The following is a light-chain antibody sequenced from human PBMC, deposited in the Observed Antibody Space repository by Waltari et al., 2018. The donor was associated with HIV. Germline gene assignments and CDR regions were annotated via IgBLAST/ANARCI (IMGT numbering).Light chain of an antibody. CDR1: SLDIGLYDF. V-gene: IGLV2-14*01. J-gene: IGLJ3*02. CDR2: WVH. CDR3: TSHTLTRILL. Sequence: QSALTQPASMSGSPGQSITISCTGSSLDIGLYDFVSWYKHLPNTAPQLIIYWVHRLPLGITSRFSASKSGDVASLTISGLQAEDEADYYCTSHTLTRILLFGGGTRLTVL.